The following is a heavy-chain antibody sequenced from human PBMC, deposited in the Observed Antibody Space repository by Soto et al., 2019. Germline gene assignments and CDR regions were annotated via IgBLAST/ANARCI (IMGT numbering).Heavy chain of an antibody. D-gene: IGHD5-18*01. CDR3: ARDGSKIYPMVTGDY. CDR2: ISYDGSNK. CDR1: GFTFSSYA. J-gene: IGHJ4*02. V-gene: IGHV3-30-3*01. Sequence: HPAGSLRLSCAASGFTFSSYAMHWVRQAPGKGLEWVAVISYDGSNKYYADSVKGRFTISRDNSKNTLYLQMNSLRAEDTAVYYCARDGSKIYPMVTGDYWGQGTLVTVSS.